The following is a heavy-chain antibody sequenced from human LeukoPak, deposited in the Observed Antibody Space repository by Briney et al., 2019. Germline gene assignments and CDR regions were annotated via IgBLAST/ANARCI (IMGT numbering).Heavy chain of an antibody. CDR3: ARDQGYSSSWFGDAFDI. Sequence: PGGSLRLSCAASGFTFSSYSMNWVRQAPGKGLEWVSYISSSSTIYYADSVKGRFTISRDNAKNSLYLQMNSLRAEDTTAYYCARDQGYSSSWFGDAFDIWGQGTMVTVSS. CDR1: GFTFSSYS. V-gene: IGHV3-48*01. D-gene: IGHD6-13*01. J-gene: IGHJ3*02. CDR2: ISSSSTI.